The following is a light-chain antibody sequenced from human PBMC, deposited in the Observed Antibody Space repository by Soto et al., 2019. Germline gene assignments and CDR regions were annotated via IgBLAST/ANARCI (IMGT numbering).Light chain of an antibody. CDR1: RSDIGGYNF. CDR2: DVG. J-gene: IGLJ1*01. CDR3: NSYRTVSTYV. Sequence: QSALTQPASVSGSPGQSITIACTGTRSDIGGYNFVSWYQQHPGKAPKLLIYDVGNRPSGVSNRFSGSKSGNTASLTISGIHAEDEAPYYCNSYRTVSTYVFGTGTKLTVL. V-gene: IGLV2-14*01.